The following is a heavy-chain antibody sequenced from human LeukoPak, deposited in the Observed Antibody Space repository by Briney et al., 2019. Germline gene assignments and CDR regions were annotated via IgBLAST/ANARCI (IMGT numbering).Heavy chain of an antibody. CDR2: INQDGSVK. Sequence: SGGSLRLSCAASGFTFSNFWMTWVRQAPGKGLEWVANINQDGSVKYYVDSVKGRFTISRDNAKNSFYLQMNSLRAEDTAVYFCARDQYGYYFDYWGQGSLVTVSS. D-gene: IGHD3-10*01. CDR3: ARDQYGYYFDY. J-gene: IGHJ4*02. V-gene: IGHV3-7*05. CDR1: GFTFSNFW.